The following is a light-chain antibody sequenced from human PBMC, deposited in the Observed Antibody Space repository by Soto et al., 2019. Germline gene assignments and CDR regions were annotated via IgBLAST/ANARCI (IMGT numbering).Light chain of an antibody. CDR2: GNS. Sequence: QSVLTQPPSVSGAPGQRVTISCTGSSSNIGAGYDVHWYQQLPGTAPKLLIYGNSNRPSGVPDRFSGSKSGTSASLAITGLQAEDEADYYCQSYDCSLSALFGGGTKVTVL. CDR3: QSYDCSLSAL. V-gene: IGLV1-40*01. J-gene: IGLJ3*02. CDR1: SSNIGAGYD.